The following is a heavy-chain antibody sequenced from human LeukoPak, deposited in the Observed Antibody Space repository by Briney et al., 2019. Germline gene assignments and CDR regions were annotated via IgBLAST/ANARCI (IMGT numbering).Heavy chain of an antibody. V-gene: IGHV3-30-3*01. Sequence: PGGSLRLSCAASGFTFSSYAMHWVRQAPGKGLEWVAVISYDGSNKYYADSVKGRFTISRDNSKNTLYLQMNSLRAEDTAVYYCARALRRYSSSYDFDYWGQGTLATVSS. D-gene: IGHD6-6*01. J-gene: IGHJ4*02. CDR3: ARALRRYSSSYDFDY. CDR2: ISYDGSNK. CDR1: GFTFSSYA.